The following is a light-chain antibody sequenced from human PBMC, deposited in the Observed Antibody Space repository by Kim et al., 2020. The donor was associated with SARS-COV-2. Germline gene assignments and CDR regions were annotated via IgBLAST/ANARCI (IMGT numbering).Light chain of an antibody. Sequence: LSPGERAIRSWRASHCVSSYLAWYQQKPGQAPRLLIYDASNRATGIPARFSGSGSGTDFTLTISSLEPEDCAVYYCQQRSNWLLTFGGGTKVDIK. V-gene: IGKV3-11*01. J-gene: IGKJ4*01. CDR3: QQRSNWLLT. CDR2: DAS. CDR1: HCVSSY.